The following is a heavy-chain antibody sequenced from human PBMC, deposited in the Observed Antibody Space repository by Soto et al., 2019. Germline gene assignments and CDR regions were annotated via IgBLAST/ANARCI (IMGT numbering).Heavy chain of an antibody. J-gene: IGHJ4*02. CDR3: TRRRDWTAMDPLDH. Sequence: EVQLVESGGGLVQPGGSLKLSCAASGFALSDSAMHWVRQASGKGPEWVGRIRSKVNTYATAYAASVKGRFTISSDDSMSTTYLQMNSLKAEDTAVYYCTRRRDWTAMDPLDHWGEGTLVSVSS. D-gene: IGHD5-18*01. CDR1: GFALSDSA. V-gene: IGHV3-73*02. CDR2: IRSKVNTYAT.